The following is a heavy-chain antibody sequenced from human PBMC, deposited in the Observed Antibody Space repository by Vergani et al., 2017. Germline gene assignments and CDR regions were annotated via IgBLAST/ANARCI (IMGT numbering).Heavy chain of an antibody. D-gene: IGHD5-12*01. CDR1: GYSFTSYW. CDR2: IDPSDSYT. CDR3: AGHDRGGYDYRGYCYGMDV. J-gene: IGHJ6*02. V-gene: IGHV5-10-1*01. Sequence: EVQLVQSGAEVKKPGESLRISCKGSGYSFTSYWISWVRQMPXKGLEGMGRIDPSDSYTNYSPSFQGHVTISADKSISPAYLQWSSLKASDTTMYYCAGHDRGGYDYRGYCYGMDVWGQGTTVTVSS.